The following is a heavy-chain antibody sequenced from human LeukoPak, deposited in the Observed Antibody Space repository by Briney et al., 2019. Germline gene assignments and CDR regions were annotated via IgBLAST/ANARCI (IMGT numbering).Heavy chain of an antibody. J-gene: IGHJ5*02. Sequence: ASVKVSCKASGYTFTSYDINWVRQATGQGLEWMGWMNPNSGNTGYAQKFQGRVTMTRNTSISTAYMVLSSLRSEDTAVYYCASLVRGEYCSGGSCGNWFDPWGQGTLVTVSS. CDR1: GYTFTSYD. V-gene: IGHV1-8*01. CDR3: ASLVRGEYCSGGSCGNWFDP. CDR2: MNPNSGNT. D-gene: IGHD2-15*01.